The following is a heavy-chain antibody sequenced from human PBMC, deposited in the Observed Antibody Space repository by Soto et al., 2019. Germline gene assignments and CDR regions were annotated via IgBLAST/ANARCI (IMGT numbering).Heavy chain of an antibody. CDR2: ISDSGSVV. CDR1: RFTFSDYS. V-gene: IGHV3-21*04. J-gene: IGHJ5*02. Sequence: PGGSLRLSCEVSRFTFSDYSMNWVRQAPGKGLEWASLISDSGSVVSYAESVKGRFTISRDNAKNSVYLQMNSLRAEDTAVYYCARDYCTNAVRPWGGFDPWGQGALVTVSS. CDR3: ARDYCTNAVRPWGGFDP. D-gene: IGHD2-8*01.